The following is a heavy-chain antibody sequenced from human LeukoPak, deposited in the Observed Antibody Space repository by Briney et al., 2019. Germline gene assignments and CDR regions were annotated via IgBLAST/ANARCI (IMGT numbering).Heavy chain of an antibody. V-gene: IGHV3-43*02. Sequence: GGSLRLSCAASGFTFDDYAMHWVRQAPGKGLEWVSLISGDGGSTYYADSVKGRFTISRGNSKNSLYLQMNSLRTEDTALYYCAKKARRWEHHSLLIDYWGQGTLVTVSS. CDR2: ISGDGGST. J-gene: IGHJ4*02. CDR1: GFTFDDYA. D-gene: IGHD1-26*01. CDR3: AKKARRWEHHSLLIDY.